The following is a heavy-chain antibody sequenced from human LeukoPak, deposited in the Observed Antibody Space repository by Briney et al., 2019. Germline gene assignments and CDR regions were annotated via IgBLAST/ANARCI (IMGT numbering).Heavy chain of an antibody. V-gene: IGHV4-34*01. CDR1: GGSFTDYY. J-gene: IGHJ5*02. CDR3: ARDRSQWNSSNWYGPFDP. D-gene: IGHD6-13*01. CDR2: INHSGST. Sequence: SETLSLTCAVYGGSFTDYYWNWVRQTPGKGLEWIGEINHSGSTNYNPSLKSRVTLSVDTCKNQFSLKLSSVTAADTAVYYCARDRSQWNSSNWYGPFDPWGQGTLVTVSS.